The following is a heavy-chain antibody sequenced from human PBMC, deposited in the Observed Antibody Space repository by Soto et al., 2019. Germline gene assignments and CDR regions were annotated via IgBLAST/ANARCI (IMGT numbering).Heavy chain of an antibody. CDR2: ISGSGGST. CDR3: AKDVYVAGSVDY. CDR1: GFTFSSYV. Sequence: HPGGSLRLSCAASGFTFSSYVMSWVRQAPGKGLEWVSAISGSGGSTYYADSVKGRFTISRDNSKNTLYLQMNSLRAEDTAVYYCAKDVYVAGSVDYWGQGTLVTVSS. J-gene: IGHJ4*02. V-gene: IGHV3-23*01. D-gene: IGHD6-19*01.